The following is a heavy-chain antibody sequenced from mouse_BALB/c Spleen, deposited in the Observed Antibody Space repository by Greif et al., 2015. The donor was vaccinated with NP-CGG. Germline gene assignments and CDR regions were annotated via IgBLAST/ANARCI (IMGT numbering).Heavy chain of an antibody. CDR1: GFNIKDTY. V-gene: IGHV14-3*02. J-gene: IGHJ1*01. CDR2: IDPANGNT. Sequence: DVKLVESGAELVKPGASVKLSCTASGFNIKDTYMHWVKQRPEQGLEWIGRIDPANGNTKYDPKFQGKATITADTSSNTAYLQLSSLTSEDTAVYYCARWDWYFDVWGAGTTVTVSS. CDR3: ARWDWYFDV.